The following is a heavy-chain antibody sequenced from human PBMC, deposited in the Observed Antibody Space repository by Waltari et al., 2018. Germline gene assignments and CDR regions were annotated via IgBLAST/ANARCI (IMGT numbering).Heavy chain of an antibody. CDR3: ARHGGYDSSGLYDY. D-gene: IGHD3-22*01. V-gene: IGHV5-51*01. CDR2: IYPGDSNT. CDR1: GYSFSNYW. J-gene: IGHJ4*02. Sequence: VQMVQSGAEVKKPGESLKISCRGSGYSFSNYWIGWVRQVPGKGPEWMGIIYPGDSNTRYSPSFQGQVTISVDRSISTAYLQWNSLKASDTAMYYCARHGGYDSSGLYDYWGLGTLVTVSS.